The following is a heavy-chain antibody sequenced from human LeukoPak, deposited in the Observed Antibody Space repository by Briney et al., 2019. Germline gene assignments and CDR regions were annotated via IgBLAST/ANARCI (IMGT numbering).Heavy chain of an antibody. D-gene: IGHD3-22*01. CDR2: INPNSGGT. CDR3: ARDIAAYYYDSSGPFDY. Sequence: ASVKVSCKASGYTFTGYYMHWVRQAPGQGLEWMGWINPNSGGTNYAQKLQGRVTMTRDTSISTAYMELSRLRSDDTAVYYCARDIAAYYYDSSGPFDYWGQGTLVTVSS. CDR1: GYTFTGYY. J-gene: IGHJ4*02. V-gene: IGHV1-2*02.